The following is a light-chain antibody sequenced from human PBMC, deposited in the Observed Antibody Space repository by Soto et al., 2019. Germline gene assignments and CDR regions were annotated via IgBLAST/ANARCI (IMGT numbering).Light chain of an antibody. Sequence: QSVLTQPASVSGSPGQSITISCTGTSSDVGAYNFVSWYQQYPGKAPKVMIYEVNNRPSGVSNRFSGSKSGNTASLTISGLQDEDEADYYCSSFTTTITRVFGGGTKLTVL. CDR2: EVN. J-gene: IGLJ3*02. CDR1: SSDVGAYNF. V-gene: IGLV2-14*01. CDR3: SSFTTTITRV.